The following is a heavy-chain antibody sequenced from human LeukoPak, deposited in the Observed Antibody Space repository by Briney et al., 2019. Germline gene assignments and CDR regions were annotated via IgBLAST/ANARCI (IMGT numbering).Heavy chain of an antibody. V-gene: IGHV3-23*01. J-gene: IGHJ4*02. D-gene: IGHD2-15*01. Sequence: PGGSLRLSCAASGFTFSSYAMSWVRQAPGKGLEWVSAISGSGGRTYYADSGKGRFTISRDNSKNTLYLQMNSLRAEDTAVYYCAKDYLRSGSFLDYWGQGTLVTVSS. CDR3: AKDYLRSGSFLDY. CDR2: ISGSGGRT. CDR1: GFTFSSYA.